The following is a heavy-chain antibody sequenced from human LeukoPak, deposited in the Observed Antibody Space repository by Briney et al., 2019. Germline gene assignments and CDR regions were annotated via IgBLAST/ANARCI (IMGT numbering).Heavy chain of an antibody. CDR1: GGSISTSSYY. CDR3: ARDLIYYDRSGYHNDAFDI. D-gene: IGHD3-22*01. CDR2: IFYSGST. J-gene: IGHJ3*02. Sequence: PSETLSLTCTVSGGSISTSSYYWGWVRQPPGKGLEWIGNIFYSGSTYYSPSLKSRVTISLDTSKNQFSLKLSSVTAADTAVYYCARDLIYYDRSGYHNDAFDIWGQGTMVTVSS. V-gene: IGHV4-39*07.